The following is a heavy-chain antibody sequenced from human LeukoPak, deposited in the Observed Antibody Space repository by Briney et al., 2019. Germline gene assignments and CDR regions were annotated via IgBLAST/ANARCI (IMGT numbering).Heavy chain of an antibody. Sequence: SETLSLTCTVSGGSISSSSYYWGWIRQPPGKGLEWIGSIYYSGSTYYNPSLKSRVTISVDTSKNQFSLKLSSVTAADTAVYYCARVHVAAMGDWFDPWGQGTLVTVPS. V-gene: IGHV4-39*07. CDR3: ARVHVAAMGDWFDP. J-gene: IGHJ5*02. CDR2: IYYSGST. D-gene: IGHD2-15*01. CDR1: GGSISSSSYY.